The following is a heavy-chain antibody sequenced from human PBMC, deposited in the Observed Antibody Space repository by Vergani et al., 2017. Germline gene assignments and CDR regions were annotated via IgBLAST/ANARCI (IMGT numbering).Heavy chain of an antibody. V-gene: IGHV2-5*02. CDR2: IYWDDDK. CDR1: GFSLSTSGVG. D-gene: IGHD1-1*01. CDR3: AHWNGFAATPGN. Sequence: QITLKESGPTLVKPTQTLTLTCTFSGFSLSTSGVGVGWIRQPPGKALEWLALIYWDDDKRYSPSLKTRLTITKDTSKNQVVLTMTNMDPVDTATYYCAHWNGFAATPGNWGQGTLVTVSS. J-gene: IGHJ4*02.